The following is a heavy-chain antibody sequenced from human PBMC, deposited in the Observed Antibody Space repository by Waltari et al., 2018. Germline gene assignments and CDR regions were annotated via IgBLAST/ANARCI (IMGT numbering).Heavy chain of an antibody. V-gene: IGHV3-23*01. CDR2: IGGSGADT. CDR3: AKDADGTYFLTLAYDI. CDR1: GFTFRSYI. Sequence: EIQLLESGGGLVQPGGSLRLSCAAAGFTFRSYILHWVRQAQGKGLEWVSTIGGSGADTYDSDSVKGRFTISRDNAKNTLNLQMNSLRAEDTAVYYCAKDADGTYFLTLAYDIWGQGTMVTVSS. D-gene: IGHD1-26*01. J-gene: IGHJ3*02.